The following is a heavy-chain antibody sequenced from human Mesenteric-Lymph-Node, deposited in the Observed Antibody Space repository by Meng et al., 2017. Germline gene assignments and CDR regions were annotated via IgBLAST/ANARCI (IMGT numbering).Heavy chain of an antibody. CDR3: ARDLHGDYLEEGWFDP. Sequence: LKISCAASGFTVSSNYMSWVRQAPGKGLEWVSVIYSGGSTYYADSVKGRFTISRDNSKNTLYLQMNSLRAEDTAVYYCARDLHGDYLEEGWFDPWGQGTLVTVSS. CDR1: GFTVSSNY. J-gene: IGHJ5*02. D-gene: IGHD4-17*01. V-gene: IGHV3-66*02. CDR2: IYSGGST.